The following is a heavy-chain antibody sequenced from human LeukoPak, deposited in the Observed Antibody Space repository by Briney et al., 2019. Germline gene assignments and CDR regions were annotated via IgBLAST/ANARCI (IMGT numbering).Heavy chain of an antibody. Sequence: SETLSLTCTVSGGSISSSSYYWGWIRQPPGKGLEWIGGIYYSGSTYYNPSLKSRVTISVDTSKNQFSLKLSSVTAADTAVYYCASTYYYDSSGYGYWGQGTLVTVSS. CDR1: GGSISSSSYY. D-gene: IGHD3-22*01. CDR2: IYYSGST. J-gene: IGHJ4*02. V-gene: IGHV4-39*01. CDR3: ASTYYYDSSGYGY.